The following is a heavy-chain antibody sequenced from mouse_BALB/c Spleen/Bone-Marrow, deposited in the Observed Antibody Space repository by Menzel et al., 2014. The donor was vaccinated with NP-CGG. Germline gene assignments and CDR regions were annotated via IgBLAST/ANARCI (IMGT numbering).Heavy chain of an antibody. CDR1: GYTFTDYN. V-gene: IGHV1S29*02. D-gene: IGHD2-3*01. CDR2: IYPYNGGT. Sequence: EVKLVESGPELVKPGASVKISCKASGYTFTDYNMHWVKQSHGRSLEWIGYIYPYNGGTGYNQKSKSKATLTVDNSSSTAYMELRSLTSEDSAVYYCARGWLLSWFAYWGQGTLVTVSA. J-gene: IGHJ3*01. CDR3: ARGWLLSWFAY.